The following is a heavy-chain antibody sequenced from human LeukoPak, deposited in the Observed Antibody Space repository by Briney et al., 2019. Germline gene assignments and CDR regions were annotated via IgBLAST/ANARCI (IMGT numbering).Heavy chain of an antibody. CDR3: ARGSGDYYDSSGYYYEDY. Sequence: SETLSLTCAVYGGSFSGYYWSWIRQPPGKGLEWIGEINLSGSTNYNPSLKSRVTISVDTSKNQFSLKLSSVTAADTAVYYCARGSGDYYDSSGYYYEDYWGQGTLVTVSS. CDR1: GGSFSGYY. CDR2: INLSGST. D-gene: IGHD3-22*01. V-gene: IGHV4-34*01. J-gene: IGHJ4*02.